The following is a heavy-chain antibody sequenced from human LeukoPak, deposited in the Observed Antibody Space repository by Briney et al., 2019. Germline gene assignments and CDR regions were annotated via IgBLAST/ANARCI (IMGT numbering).Heavy chain of an antibody. CDR1: AFILSSLW. V-gene: IGHV3-7*04. J-gene: IGHJ4*02. CDR2: IKQDGSEK. D-gene: IGHD3-22*01. CDR3: ARGYYDTYLFDY. Sequence: GGSLTLSCPASAFILSSLWMSCVRPPAGRGLEWVANIKQDGSEKYYVDSVKGRFTISRDNAKNSLYLQMNSLRAEDTAVYYCARGYYDTYLFDYWGQGTLVTVSS.